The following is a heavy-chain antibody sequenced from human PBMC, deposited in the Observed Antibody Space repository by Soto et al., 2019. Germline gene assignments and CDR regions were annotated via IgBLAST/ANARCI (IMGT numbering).Heavy chain of an antibody. CDR3: TRASLGDIGVTNPNWFDP. CDR2: IRSKAYGGTT. V-gene: IGHV3-49*03. J-gene: IGHJ5*02. Sequence: GGSLRLSCTASGFTFGDYAMSWFRQAPGKGLEWVGFIRSKAYGGTTEYAASVKGRFTISRDDSKSIAYLQMNSLKTEDTAVYYCTRASLGDIGVTNPNWFDPWGQGTLVTVSS. CDR1: GFTFGDYA. D-gene: IGHD3-16*01.